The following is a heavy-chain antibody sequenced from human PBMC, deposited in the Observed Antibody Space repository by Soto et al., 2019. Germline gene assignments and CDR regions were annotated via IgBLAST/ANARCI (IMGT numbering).Heavy chain of an antibody. D-gene: IGHD3-22*01. J-gene: IGHJ5*02. CDR1: CYSISSGYY. Sequence: SETLSLTCAVSCYSISSGYYWGWIRQPPGKGLEWIGSIYHSGSTYYNPSLKSRVTISVDTSKNQFSLKLSSVTAADTAVYYCARDYYDSSGYRRFDPWGQGTLVTVSS. V-gene: IGHV4-38-2*02. CDR2: IYHSGST. CDR3: ARDYYDSSGYRRFDP.